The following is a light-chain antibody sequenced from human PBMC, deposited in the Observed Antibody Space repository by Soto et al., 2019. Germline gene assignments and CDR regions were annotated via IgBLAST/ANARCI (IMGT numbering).Light chain of an antibody. J-gene: IGKJ4*01. Sequence: DIVMTQSPDSLAMSLGERATINCKSSQSVLASSNNQNFLAWYQQKPGQPPKLRIYGASTRESGVPDRFRGSVSGTDFTLTISSLQAEDVAVYYCHQYYSSPLPFGGGTNVEI. CDR3: HQYYSSPLP. CDR2: GAS. V-gene: IGKV4-1*01. CDR1: QSVLASSNNQNF.